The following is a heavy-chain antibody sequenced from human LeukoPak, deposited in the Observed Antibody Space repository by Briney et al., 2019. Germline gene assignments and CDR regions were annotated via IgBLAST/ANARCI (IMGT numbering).Heavy chain of an antibody. CDR2: ISGSGGST. J-gene: IGHJ3*02. Sequence: PGGSLRLSCAASGFTFSSYAMSWVRQAPGKGLEWVSAISGSGGSTYYADSVKGRFTISRDNSKNTLYLQMNSLRAEDTAVYYCAKYRYGSGSSIYEAFDIWGQGTMVTVSS. CDR1: GFTFSSYA. D-gene: IGHD3-10*01. V-gene: IGHV3-23*01. CDR3: AKYRYGSGSSIYEAFDI.